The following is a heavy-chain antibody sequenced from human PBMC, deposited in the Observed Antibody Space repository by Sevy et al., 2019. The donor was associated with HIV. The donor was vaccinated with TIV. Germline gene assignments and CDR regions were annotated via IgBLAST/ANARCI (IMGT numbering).Heavy chain of an antibody. D-gene: IGHD2-2*02. Sequence: SETLSLTCSVSGDSINNYYWSWIRQPPGKGLEWIGYTSYSGTTNYSPSLKSRVDISVDTSMHHFSLKINSVTAVDTAVYYCARHRWDVVDAPGATPGCYFDSWGQGILVTVSS. CDR2: TSYSGTT. J-gene: IGHJ4*02. V-gene: IGHV4-59*08. CDR1: GDSINNYY. CDR3: ARHRWDVVDAPGATPGCYFDS.